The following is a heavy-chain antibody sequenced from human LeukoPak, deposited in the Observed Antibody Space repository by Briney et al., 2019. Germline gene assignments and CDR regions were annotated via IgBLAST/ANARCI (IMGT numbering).Heavy chain of an antibody. J-gene: IGHJ3*02. V-gene: IGHV3-7*01. CDR3: ATDANYYDSSGYPTSEAFDI. CDR2: IKQDGSEK. D-gene: IGHD3-22*01. Sequence: PGGSLRLSCAASGFTFSSYWMSWVRQAPGKGLEWVANIKQDGSEKYYVGSVKGRFTISRDNAKNSLYLQMNSLRAEDTAVYYCATDANYYDSSGYPTSEAFDIWGQGTMVTVSS. CDR1: GFTFSSYW.